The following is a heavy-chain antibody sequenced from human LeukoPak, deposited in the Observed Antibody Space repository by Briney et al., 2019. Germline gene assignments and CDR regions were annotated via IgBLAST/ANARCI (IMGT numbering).Heavy chain of an antibody. J-gene: IGHJ4*02. CDR3: ARERSGWFFSN. V-gene: IGHV1-2*02. CDR1: GYTFSDHH. D-gene: IGHD6-19*01. CDR2: INPNSGVT. Sequence: ASVKVSCKASGYTFSDHHMHWVRQAPGQGLEWMGWINPNSGVTNYAQKFQGRVTMTRDTSISTAYMELSRLRSDDTAVYYCARERSGWFFSNWGQGTLVTVSS.